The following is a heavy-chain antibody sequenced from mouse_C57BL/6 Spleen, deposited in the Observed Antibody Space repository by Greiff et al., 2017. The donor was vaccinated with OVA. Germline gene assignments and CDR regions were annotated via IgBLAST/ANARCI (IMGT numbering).Heavy chain of an antibody. D-gene: IGHD1-1*01. V-gene: IGHV5-17*01. Sequence: EVMLVESGGGLVKPGGSLKLSCAASGFTFSDYGMHWVRQAPEKGLEWVAYISSGSSTIYYADTVKGRYTFARDNAKNTLFLQMTSLRSEDTAMYYCARGTTVVDYWYFDYWGTGTTVTVSS. CDR2: ISSGSSTI. CDR3: ARGTTVVDYWYFDY. J-gene: IGHJ1*03. CDR1: GFTFSDYG.